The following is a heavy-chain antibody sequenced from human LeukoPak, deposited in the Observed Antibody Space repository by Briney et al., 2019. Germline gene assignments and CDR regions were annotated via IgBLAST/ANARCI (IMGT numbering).Heavy chain of an antibody. CDR2: IYPGDSDT. D-gene: IGHD2-15*01. V-gene: IGHV5-51*01. Sequence: KTVESLKISCNGSGYSFTSYWIGWVRQMPRKGLEWMGIIYPGDSDTRYSPSFQGHVTISADKSISTAYLQCSSLKASDTALSYCARQKSVAATRYSYYGMDVWGQGTTVTVSS. CDR3: ARQKSVAATRYSYYGMDV. CDR1: GYSFTSYW. J-gene: IGHJ6*02.